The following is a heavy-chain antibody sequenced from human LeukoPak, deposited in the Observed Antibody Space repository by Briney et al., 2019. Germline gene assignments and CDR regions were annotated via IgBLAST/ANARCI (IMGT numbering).Heavy chain of an antibody. V-gene: IGHV3-23*01. J-gene: IGHJ4*02. CDR3: AKDHLVAHVFDY. CDR1: GFTFSSYA. CDR2: ISGSGGST. D-gene: IGHD5-12*01. Sequence: GGSLRLSCAASGFTFSSYAMSWVRQAPGKGLEWVSAISGSGGSTYYADSVKGRFTISRDNSKNTLYLQMNSLRAEDAAVYYCAKDHLVAHVFDYWGQGTLVTVSS.